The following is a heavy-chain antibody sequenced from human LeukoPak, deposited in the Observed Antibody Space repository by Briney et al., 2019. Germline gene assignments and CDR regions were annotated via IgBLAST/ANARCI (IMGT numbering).Heavy chain of an antibody. CDR3: TTPFGELLKVYYYYGMDV. CDR1: GFTFSNAW. J-gene: IGHJ6*04. V-gene: IGHV3-15*01. Sequence: GGSLRLSCAASGFTFSNAWMSWDRQAPGKGLEWVGRIKSKTDGGTTDYAAPVKGRFTISRDDSRITLYLQMNSLKTEDTAVYYCTTPFGELLKVYYYYGMDVWGKGTTVTVSS. D-gene: IGHD3-10*01. CDR2: IKSKTDGGTT.